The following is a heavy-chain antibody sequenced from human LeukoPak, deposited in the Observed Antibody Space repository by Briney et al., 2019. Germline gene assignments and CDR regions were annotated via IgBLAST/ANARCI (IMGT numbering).Heavy chain of an antibody. CDR1: GYTFTSYA. CDR3: ARDGEPLFDY. D-gene: IGHD1-14*01. J-gene: IGHJ4*02. Sequence: GASVTVSFTASGYTFTSYAMHWVRQAPGQRLEWMGWINAGNGNTKYSQKFQGRVTITRDTSASTAYKELSSLRSEDTAVYYCARDGEPLFDYWGQGTLVTVSS. CDR2: INAGNGNT. V-gene: IGHV1-3*01.